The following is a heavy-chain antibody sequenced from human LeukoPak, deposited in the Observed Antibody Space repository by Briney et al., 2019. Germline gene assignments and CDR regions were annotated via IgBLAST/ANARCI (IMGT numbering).Heavy chain of an antibody. V-gene: IGHV3-30*18. CDR3: AKDLSGCVDY. D-gene: IGHD6-19*01. Sequence: GGSLRLSCAASGFTFSSYGMHWVRQAPGKGLEWVAVISYDGSNKYYADSVKGRFTISRDNSKNTLYLQMHSLRAEDTAVYYCAKDLSGCVDYWGQGTLVTVSS. J-gene: IGHJ4*02. CDR1: GFTFSSYG. CDR2: ISYDGSNK.